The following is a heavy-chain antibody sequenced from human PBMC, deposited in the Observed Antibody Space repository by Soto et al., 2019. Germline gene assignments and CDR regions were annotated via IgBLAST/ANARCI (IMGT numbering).Heavy chain of an antibody. CDR3: AKVNDFWSGYPSSNFDY. V-gene: IGHV3-7*05. Sequence: GGSLRLSCAASGFIFRSFWMSWVRQAPGKGLEWVANIKQDGTEKNYLDSEKGRFTISRDNAKNSLYLQMNSLRAEDTAVYYCAKVNDFWSGYPSSNFDYWGQGTLVTVSS. D-gene: IGHD3-3*01. J-gene: IGHJ4*02. CDR1: GFIFRSFW. CDR2: IKQDGTEK.